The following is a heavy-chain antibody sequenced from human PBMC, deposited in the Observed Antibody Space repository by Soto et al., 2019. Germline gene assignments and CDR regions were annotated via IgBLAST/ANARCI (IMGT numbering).Heavy chain of an antibody. CDR2: IYYSGST. CDR1: GGSISSSSYY. Sequence: PSETLSLTCTVSGGSISSSSYYWCWIRQPPGKGLEWIGSIYYSGSTYYNPSLKSRVTISVDTSKNQFSLKLSSVTAADTAVYYCARGYCSSTSCYAPFDYWGQGTLVTVSS. CDR3: ARGYCSSTSCYAPFDY. J-gene: IGHJ4*02. V-gene: IGHV4-39*01. D-gene: IGHD2-2*01.